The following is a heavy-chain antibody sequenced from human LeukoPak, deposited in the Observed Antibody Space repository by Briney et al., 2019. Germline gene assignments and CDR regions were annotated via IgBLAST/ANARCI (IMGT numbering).Heavy chain of an antibody. CDR1: GFTFSTYW. CDR2: IDSDGSTT. D-gene: IGHD2-15*01. V-gene: IGHV3-74*01. J-gene: IGHJ6*03. Sequence: GGSPRLSCAASGFTFSTYWMHWVRQAPGKGLVWVSRIDSDGSTTDYADSVKGRFTISSDNAKNTVYLQMNSLRAEDTAVYYCAGTGCSGSSCHSDYMDVWGKGTSVTVSS. CDR3: AGTGCSGSSCHSDYMDV.